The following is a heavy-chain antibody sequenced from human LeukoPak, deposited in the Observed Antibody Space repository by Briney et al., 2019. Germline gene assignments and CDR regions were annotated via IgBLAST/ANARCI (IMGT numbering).Heavy chain of an antibody. Sequence: PSETLSLTCAVYGGFFSGYYWSWIRQPPGKGLEWIGEINHSGSTNYNPSLKSRVTISVDTSKNQFSLKLSSVTAADTAVYYCARTRGYSYGYVDYGMDVWGKGTTVTVSS. V-gene: IGHV4-34*01. D-gene: IGHD5-18*01. CDR3: ARTRGYSYGYVDYGMDV. CDR1: GGFFSGYY. J-gene: IGHJ6*04. CDR2: INHSGST.